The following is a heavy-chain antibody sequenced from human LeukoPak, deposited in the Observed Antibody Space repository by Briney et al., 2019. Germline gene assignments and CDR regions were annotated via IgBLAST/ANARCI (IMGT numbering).Heavy chain of an antibody. D-gene: IGHD6-13*01. CDR2: IIYGGST. J-gene: IGHJ4*02. V-gene: IGHV4-59*01. CDR3: VRGGSAAGVFFDY. CDR1: GGSISSYY. Sequence: SEILSLTCTVSGGSISSYYWSWIRQPPGKGLEWIGYIIYGGSTNYNPSLKSRVTISVDTSKKQFSLKLNSVTAADTAVYYCVRGGSAAGVFFDYWGQGIQATVSS.